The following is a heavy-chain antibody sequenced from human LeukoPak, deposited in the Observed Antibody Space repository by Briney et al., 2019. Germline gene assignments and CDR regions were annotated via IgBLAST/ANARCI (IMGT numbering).Heavy chain of an antibody. V-gene: IGHV5-51*01. Sequence: GESLKISCKGSGYGFTNYWIGWVRQMPGKGLEWMGIIYPGDSDTRYSPSFQGQVTISTDKSISTAYLQWSSLKASDTAMYYRARHGVFCGGDCYSGFDYWGQGTLVTVSS. CDR1: GYGFTNYW. CDR3: ARHGVFCGGDCYSGFDY. J-gene: IGHJ4*02. CDR2: IYPGDSDT. D-gene: IGHD2-21*02.